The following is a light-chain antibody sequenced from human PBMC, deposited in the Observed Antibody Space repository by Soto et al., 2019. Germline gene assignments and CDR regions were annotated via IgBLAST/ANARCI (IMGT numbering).Light chain of an antibody. CDR2: YSS. J-gene: IGKJ4*01. CDR1: QDISKY. V-gene: IGKV1-33*01. CDR3: KQYDDLLT. Sequence: DIQMTQSPSSLSASVGDRVTITCQASQDISKYLNWYQQKPGKAPKLLMYYSSNLETGVPSRFSGSGSGTDFTFTISSLQPEDIATYYCKQYDDLLTFGGGTKVEIK.